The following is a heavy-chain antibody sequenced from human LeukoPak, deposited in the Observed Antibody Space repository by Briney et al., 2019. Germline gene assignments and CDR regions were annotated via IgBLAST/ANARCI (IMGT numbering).Heavy chain of an antibody. CDR1: GFTFSSYA. CDR3: AKWTRTTLFRGDRARFDS. Sequence: PGGSLRLSCAASGFTFSSYALNWVRQAPGKGLEWVSAIDSSGANTYYADSVKGRFTISRDTSKTTISLQMNSLRVEDSAVYYCAKWTRTTLFRGDRARFDSWGQGTLVTVSS. CDR2: IDSSGANT. V-gene: IGHV3-23*01. D-gene: IGHD3-10*01. J-gene: IGHJ4*02.